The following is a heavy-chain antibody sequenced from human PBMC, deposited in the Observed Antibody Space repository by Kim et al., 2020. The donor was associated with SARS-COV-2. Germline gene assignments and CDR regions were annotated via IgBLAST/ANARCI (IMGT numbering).Heavy chain of an antibody. J-gene: IGHJ4*02. V-gene: IGHV1-18*04. CDR2: ISAYNGNT. CDR1: GYTFTSYG. Sequence: ASVKVSCKASGYTFTSYGISWVRQAPGQGLEWMGWISAYNGNTNYAQKLQGRVTMTTDTSTSTAYMELRSLRSDDTAVYYCARAPNYDSSGFRFDYWGQGTLVTVSS. CDR3: ARAPNYDSSGFRFDY. D-gene: IGHD3-22*01.